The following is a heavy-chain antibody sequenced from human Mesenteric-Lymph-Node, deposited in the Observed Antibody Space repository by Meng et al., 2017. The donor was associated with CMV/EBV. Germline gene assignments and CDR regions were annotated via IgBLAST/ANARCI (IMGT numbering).Heavy chain of an antibody. V-gene: IGHV4-31*03. J-gene: IGHJ5*02. D-gene: IGHD3-10*01. CDR2: IHYSGST. CDR1: GGSISSGGYY. CDR3: ARFSYYGSGSPHNWIDP. Sequence: SETLSLTCSVSGGSISSGGYYWSWIRQLPGKALEWIGYIHYSGSTFSTPSLRSRVVMSLDTSKNQFSLRLTSVTAADTAVYYCARFSYYGSGSPHNWIDPWGQGTLVTVSS.